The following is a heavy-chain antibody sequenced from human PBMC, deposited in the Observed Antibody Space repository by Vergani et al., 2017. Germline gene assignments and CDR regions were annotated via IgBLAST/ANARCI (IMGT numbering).Heavy chain of an antibody. J-gene: IGHJ4*02. Sequence: QVQLQQWGAGLLKPSETLSLTCAVYGGSFSGYYWSWIRQPPGKGLEWIGEICHTADTKYSPSLKSRVTVSVDESRNLFSLRLNSVTAADTAVYYCATIGYRRWGYYFDYWGQGILVTVSS. D-gene: IGHD2-2*02. V-gene: IGHV4-34*01. CDR1: GGSFSGYY. CDR2: ICHTADT. CDR3: ATIGYRRWGYYFDY.